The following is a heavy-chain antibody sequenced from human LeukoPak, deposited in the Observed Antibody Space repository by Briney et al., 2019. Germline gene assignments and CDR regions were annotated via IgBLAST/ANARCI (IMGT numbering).Heavy chain of an antibody. Sequence: SETLSLTCAVSGYSINSGHYWAWIRQTPGKGLQWIGSMYYSGSTYYNPSLKSRVAMSIDTSKNQFSLKLRSVTAADTAVYYCARRVGAINNNWFGPWGQGTLVTVSS. V-gene: IGHV4-38-2*01. J-gene: IGHJ5*02. D-gene: IGHD1-26*01. CDR2: MYYSGST. CDR3: ARRVGAINNNWFGP. CDR1: GYSINSGHY.